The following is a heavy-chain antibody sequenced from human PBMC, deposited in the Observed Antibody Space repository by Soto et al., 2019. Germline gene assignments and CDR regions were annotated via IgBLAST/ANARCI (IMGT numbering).Heavy chain of an antibody. CDR2: IFPGDSDT. V-gene: IGHV5-51*01. D-gene: IGHD2-21*02. CDR3: ARQNLAYCGGDCYPPYFDY. Sequence: GESLKISCKGSGYRFTNYWIGWVRQMPGKGLEWMGIIFPGDSDTRYSPSFQGQVTISADKSISTAYLQWSSLKASDTAMYYCARQNLAYCGGDCYPPYFDYWGQGTLVTVSS. J-gene: IGHJ4*02. CDR1: GYRFTNYW.